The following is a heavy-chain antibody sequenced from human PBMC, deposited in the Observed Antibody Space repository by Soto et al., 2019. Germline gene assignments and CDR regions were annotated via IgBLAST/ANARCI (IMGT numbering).Heavy chain of an antibody. J-gene: IGHJ5*02. Sequence: QVQLVESGGGVVQPGRSLRLSCVASGFTFSSYGMHWVRQAPGKGLEWVAVIAYDGSNKYYADSVQGRFTISRDNSKNTLFLQMHSLRAEDTAVYYCAKDNCVSPSCYRLDNWFDPWGQGTLVTVSS. CDR3: AKDNCVSPSCYRLDNWFDP. V-gene: IGHV3-30*18. CDR2: IAYDGSNK. CDR1: GFTFSSYG. D-gene: IGHD2-2*01.